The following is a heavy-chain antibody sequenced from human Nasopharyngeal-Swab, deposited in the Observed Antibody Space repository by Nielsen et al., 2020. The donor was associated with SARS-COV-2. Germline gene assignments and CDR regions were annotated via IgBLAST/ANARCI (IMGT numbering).Heavy chain of an antibody. D-gene: IGHD3-10*01. V-gene: IGHV3-21*01. CDR1: GFTCSSYS. CDR3: ASSPITMVRGVTDY. CDR2: ISSSSSYI. J-gene: IGHJ4*02. Sequence: GESLKISCAASGFTCSSYSMNWVRQAPGKGLEWVSSISSSSSYIYYADSVKGRFTISRDNAKNSLYLQMNSLRAEDTAVYYCASSPITMVRGVTDYWGQGTLVTVSS.